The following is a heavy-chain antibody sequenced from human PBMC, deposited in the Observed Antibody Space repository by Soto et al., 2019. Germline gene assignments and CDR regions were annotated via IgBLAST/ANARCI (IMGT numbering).Heavy chain of an antibody. D-gene: IGHD6-25*01. CDR3: XRDKDRXXXGGNYYYITDV. J-gene: IGHJ6*02. CDR2: IIPVFRAP. Sequence: QVQLVQSGSEVKKPGSSVKVSCKVSGGGTFSTSAVXWVRQAPGQGLEWMGGIIPVFRAPDYAQKFQGRITITAXXXXXXXXXXXXXXGXXXXXXXXXXRDKDRXXXGGNYYYITDVWGQGTTVTVSS. V-gene: IGHV1-69*12. CDR1: GGGTFSTSA.